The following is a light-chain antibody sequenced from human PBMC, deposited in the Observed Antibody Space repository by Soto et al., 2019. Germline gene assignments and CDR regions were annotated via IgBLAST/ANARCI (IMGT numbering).Light chain of an antibody. Sequence: DIQMTQSPSTLSASVGDRVTITCRASQSISGWLAWYQQKPGKAPKLLIYDVSSLESGVPSRFSGSGSGTTFTLTISSLQSDDFATYYCLQYNGYYRTFGQGTKVDIK. V-gene: IGKV1-5*01. CDR2: DVS. CDR3: LQYNGYYRT. J-gene: IGKJ1*01. CDR1: QSISGW.